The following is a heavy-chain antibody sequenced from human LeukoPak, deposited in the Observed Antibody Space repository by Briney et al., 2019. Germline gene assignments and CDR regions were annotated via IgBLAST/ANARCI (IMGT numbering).Heavy chain of an antibody. CDR2: ISGSGGST. J-gene: IGHJ5*02. D-gene: IGHD3-9*01. CDR3: AKAPTYYDILTGYPS. CDR1: GFTFSSYA. Sequence: GGSLRLSCAASGFTFSSYAMSWVRQAPGKGLEWVSAISGSGGSTYYADSVKGRFTISRDNSKNTLYLQMNSLRAEDTAVYYCAKAPTYYDILTGYPSWGQGTLVTVSS. V-gene: IGHV3-23*01.